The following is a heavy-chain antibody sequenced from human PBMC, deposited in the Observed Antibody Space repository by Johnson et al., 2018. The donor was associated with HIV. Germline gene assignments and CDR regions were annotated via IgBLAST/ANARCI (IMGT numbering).Heavy chain of an antibody. J-gene: IGHJ3*01. Sequence: VQLVESGGGLVQPGRSLRLSCAVSGFRFDDYAMHWVRQVPGKGLEWVSGISWNSGSIGYADSVRGRFTISRDNAKNSLYLQMNSLRPEDTALYFCAKDMVPWFGEAPGACDAFDVWGQGTMVTVSS. CDR2: ISWNSGSI. D-gene: IGHD3-10*01. CDR1: GFRFDDYA. CDR3: AKDMVPWFGEAPGACDAFDV. V-gene: IGHV3-9*01.